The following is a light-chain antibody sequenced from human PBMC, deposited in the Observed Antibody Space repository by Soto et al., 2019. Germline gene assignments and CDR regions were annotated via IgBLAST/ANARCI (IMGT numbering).Light chain of an antibody. CDR2: DVT. CDR1: SSDVGDNNY. V-gene: IGLV2-14*01. Sequence: QSALTQPASVSGSPGQSITISCTGTSSDVGDNNYVSWYQQYPGQAPKLMIYDVTHRPSGISNRFSGSKSGNTASLTISGLQAEDEADYYCSSYTSSSTLYVFGTGTKVTVL. J-gene: IGLJ1*01. CDR3: SSYTSSSTLYV.